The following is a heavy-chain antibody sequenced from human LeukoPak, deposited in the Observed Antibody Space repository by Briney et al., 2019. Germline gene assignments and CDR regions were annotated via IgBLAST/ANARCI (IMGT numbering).Heavy chain of an antibody. CDR3: ARLRGYYDSSGYYLYYFDY. CDR1: GYTFTSYD. CDR2: MNPNSGNT. V-gene: IGHV1-8*01. J-gene: IGHJ4*02. D-gene: IGHD3-22*01. Sequence: ASVKVSCKASGYTFTSYDINWVRQATGQGLEWMGWMNPNSGNTGYAQKFQGRVTMTRNTSISTDYMELSSLRSEDTAVHYCARLRGYYDSSGYYLYYFDYWGQGTLVTVSS.